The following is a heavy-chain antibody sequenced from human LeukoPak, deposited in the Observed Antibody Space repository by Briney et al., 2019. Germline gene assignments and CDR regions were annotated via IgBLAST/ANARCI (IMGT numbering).Heavy chain of an antibody. Sequence: GSLRLSFAASGFTFSSYAMSWVRQAPGKGLEWVSAITGSGGSTYYADSAKGRFTISRDNSKITLYLQMNSLRAEDRAVYYCAKDREITFGGVIVDGGQGPLVTVSS. CDR1: GFTFSSYA. CDR2: ITGSGGST. V-gene: IGHV3-23*01. D-gene: IGHD3-16*02. CDR3: AKDREITFGGVIVD. J-gene: IGHJ4*02.